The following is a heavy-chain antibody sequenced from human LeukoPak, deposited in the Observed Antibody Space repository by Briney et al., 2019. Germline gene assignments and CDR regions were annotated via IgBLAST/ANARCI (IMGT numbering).Heavy chain of an antibody. CDR2: IYNAKNT. V-gene: IGHV4-59*08. J-gene: IGHJ4*02. CDR3: AQTTGWPGFDF. CDR1: GASTSSRY. D-gene: IGHD6-19*01. Sequence: SETLSLTCSASGASTSSRYWSWIRQFPGGTLEWIGHIYNAKNTKYNPSLTSRVTISVDTSGNQFSLSLTSLTAADTAIYYCAQTTGWPGFDFWGPGALVTVSS.